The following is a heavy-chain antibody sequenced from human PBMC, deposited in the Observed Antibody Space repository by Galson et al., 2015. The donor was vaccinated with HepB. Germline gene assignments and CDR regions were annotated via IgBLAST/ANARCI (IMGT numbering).Heavy chain of an antibody. CDR2: IKEDGTKI. Sequence: LRLSCAASGFTFSSYWMSWVRQAPGKGLEWVANIKEDGTKIYYVDSVKGRFTTSRDNAKNSLFLQMTSLRAEDAAVYYCARLGARQKLDYWGQGTLVTVSS. CDR1: GFTFSSYW. D-gene: IGHD1-26*01. CDR3: ARLGARQKLDY. J-gene: IGHJ4*02. V-gene: IGHV3-7*01.